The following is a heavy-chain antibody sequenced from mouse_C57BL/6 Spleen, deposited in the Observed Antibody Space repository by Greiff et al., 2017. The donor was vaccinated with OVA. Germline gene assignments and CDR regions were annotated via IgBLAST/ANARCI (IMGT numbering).Heavy chain of an antibody. V-gene: IGHV6-6*01. Sequence: EVQLVESGGGLVQPGGSMKLSCAASGFTFSDAWMDWVRQSPEKGLEWVAEIRNKANNHATYYAESVKGRFTISRDDSKSSVYLQMNSLRAEDTGIYYCTRRVMDYAMDYWGQGTSVTVSS. CDR2: IRNKANNHAT. D-gene: IGHD2-3*01. CDR1: GFTFSDAW. J-gene: IGHJ4*01. CDR3: TRRVMDYAMDY.